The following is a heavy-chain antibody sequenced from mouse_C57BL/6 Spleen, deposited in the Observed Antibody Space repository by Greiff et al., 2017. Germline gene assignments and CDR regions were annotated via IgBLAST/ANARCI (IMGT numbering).Heavy chain of an antibody. V-gene: IGHV1-82*01. CDR2: IYPGDGDT. J-gene: IGHJ1*03. D-gene: IGHD1-1*01. CDR3: ARGGYYGSSYEWYFDV. CDR1: GYAFSSSW. Sequence: QVQLQQSGPELVKPGASVKISCKASGYAFSSSWMNWVKQRPGKGLEWIGRIYPGDGDTNYNGKFKGKATLTADKSSSTAYMQLSSLTSEDSAVYFCARGGYYGSSYEWYFDVWGTGTTVTVSS.